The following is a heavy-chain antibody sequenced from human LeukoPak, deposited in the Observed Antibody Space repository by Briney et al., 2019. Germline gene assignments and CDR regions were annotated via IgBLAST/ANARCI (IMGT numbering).Heavy chain of an antibody. J-gene: IGHJ4*02. V-gene: IGHV3-23*01. Sequence: GGSLRLSCAASGFTFSNYAMSWVRQAPGKGLEWVSGISGSGGSTYYADSVKGRFTISRDNSKNTLYLQMNSLRAEDTAVYYCAKDRYYYDSSGYYYFFDYWGQGTLVTVSS. D-gene: IGHD3-22*01. CDR2: ISGSGGST. CDR1: GFTFSNYA. CDR3: AKDRYYYDSSGYYYFFDY.